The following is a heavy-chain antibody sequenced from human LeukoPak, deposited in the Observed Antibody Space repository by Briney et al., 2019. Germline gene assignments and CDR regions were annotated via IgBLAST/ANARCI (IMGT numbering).Heavy chain of an antibody. Sequence: SETLSLTCTVSGDSITSNNYHWAWIRQPPGKGLEWIGEINHSGSTNYNPSLKSRVTISVDTSKNQFSLKLSSVTAADTAVYYCARLSSGSSSGYYYVGGAPKRFDYWGQGTLVTVSS. CDR2: INHSGST. D-gene: IGHD3-22*01. CDR1: GDSITSNNYH. V-gene: IGHV4-39*07. J-gene: IGHJ4*02. CDR3: ARLSSGSSSGYYYVGGAPKRFDY.